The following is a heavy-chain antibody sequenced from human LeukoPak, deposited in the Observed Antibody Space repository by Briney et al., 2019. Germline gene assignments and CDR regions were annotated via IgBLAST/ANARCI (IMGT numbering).Heavy chain of an antibody. V-gene: IGHV3-73*01. Sequence: GGSLRLSCAASGFTFSGCAIHWVRQSSGKGLEWVGHIDKKDNFHATAYAASVQGRFSISRDDSKTTAFLHMNSLKTEDMALYYCTRDSGTYNWLDPWGQGTLVTVSS. J-gene: IGHJ5*02. CDR3: TRDSGTYNWLDP. CDR2: IDKKDNFHAT. D-gene: IGHD1-26*01. CDR1: GFTFSGCA.